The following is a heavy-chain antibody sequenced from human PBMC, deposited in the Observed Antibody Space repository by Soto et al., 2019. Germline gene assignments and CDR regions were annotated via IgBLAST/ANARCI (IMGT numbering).Heavy chain of an antibody. V-gene: IGHV4-30-4*01. CDR1: GGSISSGDYY. J-gene: IGHJ4*02. CDR3: ARGSRGYSYSASPPGY. CDR2: IYYSGST. Sequence: SETLSLTCTVSGGSISSGDYYWSWIRQPPGKGLEWIGYIYYSGSTYYNPSLKSRVTISVDTSKNQFSLKLSSVTAADTAVYYCARGSRGYSYSASPPGYWGQGTLVTVSP. D-gene: IGHD5-18*01.